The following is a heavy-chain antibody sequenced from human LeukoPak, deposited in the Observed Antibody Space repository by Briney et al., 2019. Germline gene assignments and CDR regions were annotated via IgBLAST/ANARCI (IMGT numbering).Heavy chain of an antibody. CDR2: MNPSSGNT. CDR1: GYTFTSYD. V-gene: IGHV1-8*01. Sequence: ASVKVSCKASGYTFTSYDINWVRQATGQGLEWMGWMNPSSGNTGYAQKFQDRVTMTRNTSISTAYMELSSLRSEDTAVYYCARGKGGLYSSSSERYYYYMDVWGKGTTVTVSS. CDR3: ARGKGGLYSSSSERYYYYMDV. D-gene: IGHD6-6*01. J-gene: IGHJ6*03.